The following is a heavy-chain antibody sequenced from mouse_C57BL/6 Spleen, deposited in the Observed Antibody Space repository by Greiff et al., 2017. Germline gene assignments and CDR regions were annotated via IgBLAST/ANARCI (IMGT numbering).Heavy chain of an antibody. V-gene: IGHV1-81*01. D-gene: IGHD4-1*01. J-gene: IGHJ4*01. Sequence: QVQLQQSGAELARPGASVKLSCKASGYTFTSYGISWVKQRTGQGLEWIGEIYPRSGNTYYNEKFKGKATLTADKSSSTADMELRSLTSEDSAVYFCARRGLTGAMDYWGQGTSVTVSS. CDR2: IYPRSGNT. CDR1: GYTFTSYG. CDR3: ARRGLTGAMDY.